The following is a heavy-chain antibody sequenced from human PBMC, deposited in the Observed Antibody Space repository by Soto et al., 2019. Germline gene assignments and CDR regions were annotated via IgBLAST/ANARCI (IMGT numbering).Heavy chain of an antibody. D-gene: IGHD2-15*01. Sequence: ASVKVSCKASGYTFTSYYMHWVRQAPGQGLEWMGIINPSNSTTYAQKFQGRVTMTRDTSTSTVYMELSSLRSEDTAVYYCTRVSCTGGSCYSIDSWGQEPWSPSPQ. V-gene: IGHV1-46*03. CDR2: INPSNST. J-gene: IGHJ5*01. CDR3: TRVSCTGGSCYSIDS. CDR1: GYTFTSYY.